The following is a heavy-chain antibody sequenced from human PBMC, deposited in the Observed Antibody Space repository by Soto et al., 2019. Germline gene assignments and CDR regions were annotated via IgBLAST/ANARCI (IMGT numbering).Heavy chain of an antibody. CDR3: VRGGILEANRPYYYYGLDV. CDR2: VSPYNGNT. Sequence: VQLVQSGAEVEKPGASVTVSCKVFGYTFSTYGLSWVRQAPGQGLEWMGWVSPYNGNTYYAPGLQGRVTMTTDTATNTAYMSLRSLRFDDTAIYYCVRGGILEANRPYYYYGLDVWGQGTPVTVSS. CDR1: GYTFSTYG. D-gene: IGHD1-1*01. V-gene: IGHV1-18*01. J-gene: IGHJ6*02.